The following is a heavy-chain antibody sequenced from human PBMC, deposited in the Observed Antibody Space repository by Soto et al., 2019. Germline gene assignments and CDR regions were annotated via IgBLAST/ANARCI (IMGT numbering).Heavy chain of an antibody. CDR2: INWNSGRI. CDR3: AKDIGAGPGYTSGWYVDY. J-gene: IGHJ4*02. D-gene: IGHD6-19*01. V-gene: IGHV3-9*01. Sequence: DVQLVESGGGLVQPGRSLRLSCAASGFTFDDYAMHWVRQAPGKGLEWVSCINWNSGRIDYADSVKGRFTISRDNAKNSLYLQMNSLRPDDTALYYCAKDIGAGPGYTSGWYVDYWGQGTLVTVSS. CDR1: GFTFDDYA.